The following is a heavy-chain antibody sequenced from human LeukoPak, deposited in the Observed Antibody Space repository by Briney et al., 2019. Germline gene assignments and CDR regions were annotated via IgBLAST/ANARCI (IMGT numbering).Heavy chain of an antibody. D-gene: IGHD1-26*01. CDR2: IYYSGST. V-gene: IGHV4-61*08. CDR1: GGSISSSGYY. Sequence: SETLSLTCSVSGGSISSSGYYWGWIRQPPGKGLEWIGYIYYSGSTNYNPSLKSRVTISVDTSKNQFSLKLSSVTAADTAVYYCARDGVRPYRLLNAFDIWGQGTMVTVSS. J-gene: IGHJ3*02. CDR3: ARDGVRPYRLLNAFDI.